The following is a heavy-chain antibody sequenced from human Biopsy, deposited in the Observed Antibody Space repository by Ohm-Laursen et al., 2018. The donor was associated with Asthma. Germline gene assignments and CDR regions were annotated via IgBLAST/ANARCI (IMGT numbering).Heavy chain of an antibody. D-gene: IGHD3-3*01. V-gene: IGHV1-69*01. Sequence: SSVKVSCKASGDSFSNYAISWVRQAPGQGLEWMGGLIPVLGTPDHAQMFEGRVTITADESTSTAYMELSSLTIEDTAVYYCARAVTILQEWSGGMDVWGQGTTVTVSS. CDR2: LIPVLGTP. J-gene: IGHJ6*02. CDR1: GDSFSNYA. CDR3: ARAVTILQEWSGGMDV.